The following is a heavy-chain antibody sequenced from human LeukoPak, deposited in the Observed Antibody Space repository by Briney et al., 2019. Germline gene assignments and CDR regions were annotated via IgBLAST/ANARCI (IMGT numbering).Heavy chain of an antibody. J-gene: IGHJ5*02. D-gene: IGHD1-7*01. CDR2: IKQDGSEK. Sequence: GGSLRLSCAASGFTFSSYWMSWVRQAPGKGLEWVANIKQDGSEKYYVDSVKGRFTISRDNAKNSLYLQTNSLRAEDTAVYYCAKEAPLPPNWNSTGPWGQGTLVTVSS. CDR1: GFTFSSYW. V-gene: IGHV3-7*01. CDR3: AKEAPLPPNWNSTGP.